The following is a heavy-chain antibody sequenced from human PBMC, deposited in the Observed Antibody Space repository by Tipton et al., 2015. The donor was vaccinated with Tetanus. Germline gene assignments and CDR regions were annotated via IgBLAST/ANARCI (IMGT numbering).Heavy chain of an antibody. D-gene: IGHD2-15*01. J-gene: IGHJ6*02. CDR2: LWFDRGDE. CDR3: ARELDCSGGGCYSYGLDF. V-gene: IGHV3-33*01. Sequence: SLRLSCAESGFTFRSYGMNWVRQAPGKGLEWVAVLWFDRGDEYYADSGKGRFTISRDNSKNTVYLQMNSLRAEDTAVYYCARELDCSGGGCYSYGLDFWCQGTSVSVSS. CDR1: GFTFRSYG.